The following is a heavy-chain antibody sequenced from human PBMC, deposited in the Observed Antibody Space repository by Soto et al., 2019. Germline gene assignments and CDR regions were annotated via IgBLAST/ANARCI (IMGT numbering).Heavy chain of an antibody. CDR2: IYYSGTT. J-gene: IGHJ4*02. CDR1: GDSINNGGHY. D-gene: IGHD1-26*01. Sequence: NPSETLSLTCNVSGDSINNGGHYWSWIRQLPGKGLEWIGFIYYSGTTYYNPSLKSRVTMSVHTSKIQFSLNLSAVTAAATAVYYCARSAVWATKSGFDSWGQGTQVTVSS. CDR3: ARSAVWATKSGFDS. V-gene: IGHV4-31*03.